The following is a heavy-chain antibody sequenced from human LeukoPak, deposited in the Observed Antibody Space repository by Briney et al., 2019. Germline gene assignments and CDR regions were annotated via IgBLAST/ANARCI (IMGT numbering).Heavy chain of an antibody. CDR3: ARAGSGSYYPRHYYYYYMDV. CDR1: GYSISSGYY. Sequence: SETLSLTCTVSGYSISSGYYWGWIRQPPGKGLEWIGSIYHSGSTNYNPSLKSRVTISVDTSKNQFSLKLSSVTAADTAVYYCARAGSGSYYPRHYYYYYMDVWGKGTTVTVSS. V-gene: IGHV4-38-2*02. CDR2: IYHSGST. J-gene: IGHJ6*03. D-gene: IGHD3-10*01.